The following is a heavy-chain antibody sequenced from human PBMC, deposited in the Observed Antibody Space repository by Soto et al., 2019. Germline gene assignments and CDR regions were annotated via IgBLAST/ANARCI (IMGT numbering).Heavy chain of an antibody. D-gene: IGHD4-17*01. J-gene: IGHJ4*02. CDR2: VNAGNENT. Sequence: VQLAQSGAEVKKPGASVKVSCQASGYRFTKYDVHWVRQAPGKRLEWMGWVNAGNENTKSSQKFQGRVSITWDTAASTVYMELSSLRSEDTAVYFCATQSPDYDNRDFDYWGQGTLVTVSS. CDR1: GYRFTKYD. CDR3: ATQSPDYDNRDFDY. V-gene: IGHV1-3*01.